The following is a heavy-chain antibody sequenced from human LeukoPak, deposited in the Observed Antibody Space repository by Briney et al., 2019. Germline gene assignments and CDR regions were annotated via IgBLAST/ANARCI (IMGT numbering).Heavy chain of an antibody. J-gene: IGHJ4*02. V-gene: IGHV4-39*07. CDR3: ARLAYCGGDCYFDAYYFDY. CDR1: GGSISSSSYY. D-gene: IGHD2-21*02. Sequence: PSETLSLTCTVSGGSISSSSYYWGWIRQLPGKGLEWIGSIYYSGSTYYNPSLKSRVTMSVDTSKNQFSLKLSSVTAADTAVYYCARLAYCGGDCYFDAYYFDYWGQGTLVTVSS. CDR2: IYYSGST.